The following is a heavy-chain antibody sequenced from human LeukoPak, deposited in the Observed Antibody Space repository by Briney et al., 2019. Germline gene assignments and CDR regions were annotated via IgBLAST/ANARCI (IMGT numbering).Heavy chain of an antibody. J-gene: IGHJ4*02. CDR3: AKGPASWLQYQFDY. Sequence: GGSLRLSCTASGFKFDDYAMHWVRQAPGKGLEWVSGISWNSGSIGYADSVKGRFTISRDNAKNSLYLQMNSLRAEDMALYYCAKGPASWLQYQFDYWGQGTLVTVSS. CDR2: ISWNSGSI. V-gene: IGHV3-9*03. D-gene: IGHD5-24*01. CDR1: GFKFDDYA.